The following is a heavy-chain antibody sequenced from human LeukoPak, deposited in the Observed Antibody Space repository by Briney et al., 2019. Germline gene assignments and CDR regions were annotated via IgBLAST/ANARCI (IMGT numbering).Heavy chain of an antibody. J-gene: IGHJ2*01. CDR2: IYYSGST. D-gene: IGHD3-16*01. Sequence: PSETLSLTCTVSGGSISSYYWSWIRQPPGKGLEWVGYIYYSGSTSYNPSLRSRVSISVDTSKNQFSLKLSSVTAADTAVYLCARGGWSLDFWGRGTLVTVSS. V-gene: IGHV4-59*01. CDR1: GGSISSYY. CDR3: ARGGWSLDF.